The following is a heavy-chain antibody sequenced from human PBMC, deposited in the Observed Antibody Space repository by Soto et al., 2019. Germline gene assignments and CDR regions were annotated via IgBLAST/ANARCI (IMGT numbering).Heavy chain of an antibody. D-gene: IGHD3-10*01. CDR3: ARGPGGFGDFSLDY. V-gene: IGHV4-4*07. Sequence: QVQLQESGPGLVKPSETLSLSCGVSGGSISQYYWSWIRQPAGKGLEWIGRIYSGGSTNYNPSLESRVTMSVDTSKNKFALKASSVTAADTAGYYCARGPGGFGDFSLDYWGQGTLVTVSS. CDR2: IYSGGST. J-gene: IGHJ4*02. CDR1: GGSISQYY.